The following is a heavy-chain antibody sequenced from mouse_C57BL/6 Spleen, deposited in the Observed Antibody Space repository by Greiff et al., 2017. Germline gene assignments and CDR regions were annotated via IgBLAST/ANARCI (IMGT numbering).Heavy chain of an antibody. J-gene: IGHJ2*01. D-gene: IGHD4-1*01. CDR3: ARDNWDGGYYFDY. V-gene: IGHV5-17*01. CDR1: GFTFSDYG. CDR2: IRRGSSTI. Sequence: DVKLVESGGGLVKPGGSLKLSCAASGFTFSDYGMHWVRQAPEKGLEWVAYIRRGSSTIYYADTVKGRFTISRDNAKNTLFLQMTSLRSEDTAMYYCARDNWDGGYYFDYWGQGTTLTVSS.